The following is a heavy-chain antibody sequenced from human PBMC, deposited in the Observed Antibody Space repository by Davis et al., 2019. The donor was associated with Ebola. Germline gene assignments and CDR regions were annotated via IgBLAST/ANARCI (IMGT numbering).Heavy chain of an antibody. D-gene: IGHD6-19*01. Sequence: PGGSLRLSCAASGFTFSSYGMHWVRQAPGKGLEWVAVISYDGSNKYYADSVKGRFTISRDNAKNSLYLQMNSLRAEDTAVYYCARGDSSGWYYPYYYYYYGMDVWGQGTTVTVSS. CDR2: ISYDGSNK. CDR3: ARGDSSGWYYPYYYYYYGMDV. V-gene: IGHV3-30*03. J-gene: IGHJ6*02. CDR1: GFTFSSYG.